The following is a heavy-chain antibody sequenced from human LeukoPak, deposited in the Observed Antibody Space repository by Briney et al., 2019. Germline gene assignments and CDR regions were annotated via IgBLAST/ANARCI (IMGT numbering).Heavy chain of an antibody. V-gene: IGHV4-59*01. CDR2: IYYSGST. CDR3: ARVCTGCYDLTFDY. D-gene: IGHD2-2*01. Sequence: SETLSLTCSVSGGSISSYYWSWIRQPPGKGLEWIGYIYYSGSTNYNPSLKSRVTISVDTSKNQFSLKLSSVTAADTAVYYCARVCTGCYDLTFDYWGQGTMVTVSS. CDR1: GGSISSYY. J-gene: IGHJ4*03.